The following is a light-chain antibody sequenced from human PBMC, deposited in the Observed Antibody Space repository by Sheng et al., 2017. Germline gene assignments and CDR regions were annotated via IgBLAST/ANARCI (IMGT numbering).Light chain of an antibody. CDR1: NIGSKS. Sequence: SYELTQSPSVSVAPGQTASITCGGNNIGSKSVHWYQQKPRQAPVLVVFDDDDRPSGLPARFSGSNSGNTATLTISRVEAGDEADYYCQVWDSISDQYVFGTGTKVTVL. CDR3: QVWDSISDQYV. V-gene: IGLV3-21*02. J-gene: IGLJ1*01. CDR2: DDD.